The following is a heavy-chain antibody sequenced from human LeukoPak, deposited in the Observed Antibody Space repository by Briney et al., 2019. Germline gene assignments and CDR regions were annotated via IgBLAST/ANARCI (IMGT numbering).Heavy chain of an antibody. J-gene: IGHJ4*02. CDR1: GGSVTSYY. CDR2: IYYSGGT. V-gene: IGHV4-59*08. Sequence: SETLSLTCTVSGGSVTSYYCNWVRQPPGRGLEWIGYIYYSGGTNYNPSLESRVTISLDTAKNQFSLKLRSVTAEDTAVYYCATTGATSPYRASWFNIEYWRQGTLVTVSP. CDR3: ATTGATSPYRASWFNIEY. D-gene: IGHD6-13*01.